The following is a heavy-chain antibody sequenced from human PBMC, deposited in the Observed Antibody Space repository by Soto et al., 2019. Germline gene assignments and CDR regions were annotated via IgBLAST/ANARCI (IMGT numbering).Heavy chain of an antibody. CDR3: ARDHGIAAAVDYYYYYGMDV. CDR2: INAGNGNT. D-gene: IGHD6-13*01. V-gene: IGHV1-3*01. CDR1: GYTFTSYA. Sequence: QVQLVQSGAEVKKPGASVKVSCKASGYTFTSYAMHWVRQAPGQRLEWMGWINAGNGNTKYSQKFQGRVTITRDTSASTAYMELSSLSSEDTAVYYCARDHGIAAAVDYYYYYGMDVWGQGTTVTVSS. J-gene: IGHJ6*02.